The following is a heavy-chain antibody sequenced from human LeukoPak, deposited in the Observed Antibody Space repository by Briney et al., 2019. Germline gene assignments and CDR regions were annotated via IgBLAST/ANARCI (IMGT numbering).Heavy chain of an antibody. J-gene: IGHJ4*02. CDR3: AKDSYYYGSGSYSLFDY. CDR1: GFTFSNYE. Sequence: GGSLRLSCAASGFTFSNYEMNWVRQAPGKGLEWVSYISSSGSTIYYADSVKGRFTISRDNAKNSLYLQMNSLRAEDTAVYYCAKDSYYYGSGSYSLFDYWGQGTLVTVSS. D-gene: IGHD3-10*01. V-gene: IGHV3-48*03. CDR2: ISSSGSTI.